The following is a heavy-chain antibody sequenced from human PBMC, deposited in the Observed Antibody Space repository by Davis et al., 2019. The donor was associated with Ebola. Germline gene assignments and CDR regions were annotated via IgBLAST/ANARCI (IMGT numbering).Heavy chain of an antibody. CDR2: IYSGGST. Sequence: PGGSLRLSCAASGFTFSSYAMHWVRQAPGKGLEWVSVIYSGGSTYYADSVKGRFTISRDNSKNTLYLQMNSLRAEDTAVYYCARDSAVYYDSSGYYGYGMDVWGQGTTVTVSS. V-gene: IGHV3-53*01. CDR3: ARDSAVYYDSSGYYGYGMDV. D-gene: IGHD3-22*01. CDR1: GFTFSSYA. J-gene: IGHJ6*02.